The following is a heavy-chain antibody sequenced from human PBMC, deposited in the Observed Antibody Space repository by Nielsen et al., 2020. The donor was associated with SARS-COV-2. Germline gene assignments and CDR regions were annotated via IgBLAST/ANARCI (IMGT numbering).Heavy chain of an antibody. CDR1: GGSINSYY. J-gene: IGHJ4*02. CDR2: IYYSGST. V-gene: IGHV4-59*01. D-gene: IGHD3/OR15-3a*01. CDR3: ARGGLAPNS. Sequence: GSLRLSCTVSGGSINSYYWSWIRQPPGKGLEWIGYIYYSGSTNYNPSLKSRVTISVDTSKNQFSLTLTSVTAADTAVYYCARGGLAPNSWGQGTLVTVSS.